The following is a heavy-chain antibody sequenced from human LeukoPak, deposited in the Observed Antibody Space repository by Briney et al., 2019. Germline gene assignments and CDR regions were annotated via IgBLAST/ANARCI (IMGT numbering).Heavy chain of an antibody. J-gene: IGHJ4*02. V-gene: IGHV1-8*03. Sequence: ASVKVSCKSSGYTFTSYDSNWVRQATGQGLEWMGWMNRNSGNTGYAQKIQGRVTITRNTSISTAYMELSSLRSEDTAVYYCARGTYYYDSSGYYRYRIFGYWGREPWSQSPQ. CDR3: ARGTYYYDSSGYYRYRIFGY. D-gene: IGHD3-22*01. CDR2: MNRNSGNT. CDR1: GYTFTSYD.